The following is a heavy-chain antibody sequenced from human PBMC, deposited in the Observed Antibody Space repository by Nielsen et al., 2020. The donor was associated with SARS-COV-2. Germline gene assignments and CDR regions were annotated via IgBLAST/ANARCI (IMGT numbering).Heavy chain of an antibody. V-gene: IGHV3-33*01. Sequence: GESLKISCTASGFTFSSYAMSWVRQAPGKGLEWVAVIWYDGSNKYYADSVKGRFTISRDNSKNTLYLQMNSLRAEDTAVYYCARDIPSQQLADDAFDIWGQGTMVTVSS. CDR1: GFTFSSYA. CDR2: IWYDGSNK. CDR3: ARDIPSQQLADDAFDI. J-gene: IGHJ3*02. D-gene: IGHD6-13*01.